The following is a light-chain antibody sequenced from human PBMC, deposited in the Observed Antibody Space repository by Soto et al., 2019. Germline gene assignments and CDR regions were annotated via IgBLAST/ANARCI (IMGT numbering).Light chain of an antibody. CDR1: QGISSF. V-gene: IGKV1-9*01. CDR3: QQLNSFPIP. J-gene: IGKJ3*01. Sequence: IQLTQSPSSLSASIGDRVTITCRASQGISSFLAWYQQKPGKAPKLLIYGASTLQSGVPSRFSGSGSGTDFTLTIGILQPEDIATYYCQQLNSFPIPFGPGTKVDI. CDR2: GAS.